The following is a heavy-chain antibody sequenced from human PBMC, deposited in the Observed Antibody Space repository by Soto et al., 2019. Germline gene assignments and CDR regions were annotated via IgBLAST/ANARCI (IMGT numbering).Heavy chain of an antibody. Sequence: QVQLVQSGAEVKKPGTSVRISCKTSGYTFSNYDINWVRQAAGQGLEWMGWMNPKSGYTGSARNFQGRVIMTRDTSMTTAYMGLSSLRSEDTAMYYCARVMGSVDFWGQGTLVTVSS. V-gene: IGHV1-8*01. CDR2: MNPKSGYT. J-gene: IGHJ4*02. CDR3: ARVMGSVDF. D-gene: IGHD1-26*01. CDR1: GYTFSNYD.